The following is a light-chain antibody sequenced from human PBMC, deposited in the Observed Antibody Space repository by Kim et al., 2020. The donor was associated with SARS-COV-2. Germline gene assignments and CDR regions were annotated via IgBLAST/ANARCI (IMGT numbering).Light chain of an antibody. CDR1: NTNIANHG. CDR3: SAWDSSLNAWV. V-gene: IGLV10-54*01. CDR2: TTD. J-gene: IGLJ3*02. Sequence: RQTATLTCTGTNTNIANHGASWLQQHQGRPPALLSYTTDRRPSAISQRFSASRSGNTASLTITGLQPEDEADYYCSAWDSSLNAWVFGGGTQLTVL.